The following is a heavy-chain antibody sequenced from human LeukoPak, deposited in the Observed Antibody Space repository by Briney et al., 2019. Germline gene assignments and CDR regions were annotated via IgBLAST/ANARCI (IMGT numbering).Heavy chain of an antibody. J-gene: IGHJ3*02. D-gene: IGHD1-14*01. CDR1: GFTFSSYA. Sequence: GGSQRLSCAASGFTFSSYAMSWVRQAPGKGLEWVSSISGSDGTTYYADSVKGRFTISRDNSKNTLYLQMNSLRAEDTAVYYCAKDGNAFDIWGQGTMVTVSS. V-gene: IGHV3-23*01. CDR3: AKDGNAFDI. CDR2: ISGSDGTT.